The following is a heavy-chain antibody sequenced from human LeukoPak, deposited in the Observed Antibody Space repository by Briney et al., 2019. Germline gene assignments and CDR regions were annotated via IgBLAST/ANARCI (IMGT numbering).Heavy chain of an antibody. CDR1: GFTFSSYW. J-gene: IGHJ4*02. CDR3: ATPALGRRLYYYDY. D-gene: IGHD3-16*01. CDR2: IRTKSDGETV. Sequence: PGGSLRLSCATSGFTFSSYWMNWARQAPGKGLEWVGRIRTKSDGETVDYAAPVKGRFTISRDDSKNTLFLQMNSLKTEDTAVYYCATPALGRRLYYYDYWGQGTLVTVSS. V-gene: IGHV3-15*07.